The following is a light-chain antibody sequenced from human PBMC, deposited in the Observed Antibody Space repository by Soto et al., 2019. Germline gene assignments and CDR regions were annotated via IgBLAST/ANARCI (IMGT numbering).Light chain of an antibody. CDR3: QQYKNWPYT. Sequence: EIVMTQSPATLSVFPGERATLSCRASQSVSSNLVWYQQKPGQAPNLLIYNTFTRATGIPVRFSGSGSGTEFTLTISSLQSEDLAVYYCQQYKNWPYTFGQGTKLEI. CDR2: NTF. V-gene: IGKV3-15*01. CDR1: QSVSSN. J-gene: IGKJ2*01.